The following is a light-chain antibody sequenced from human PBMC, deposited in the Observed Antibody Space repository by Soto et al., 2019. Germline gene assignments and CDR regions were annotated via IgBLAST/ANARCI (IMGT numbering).Light chain of an antibody. CDR1: SRDVGGSNS. CDR2: DVS. V-gene: IGLV2-14*01. CDR3: SSYTSSSTVV. Sequence: QSALTQAASVSGSPGQSITISCTGTSRDVGGSNSVSWYQQHPGKAPKLLIYDVSNRPSGVSNRFSGSKSGNTASLTISGLQAEDEDDYYCSSYTSSSTVVFGGGTKLTVL. J-gene: IGLJ2*01.